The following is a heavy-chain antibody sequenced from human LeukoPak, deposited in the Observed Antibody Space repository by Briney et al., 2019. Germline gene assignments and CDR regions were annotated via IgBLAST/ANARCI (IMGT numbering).Heavy chain of an antibody. D-gene: IGHD2-21*02. Sequence: SQSLSLTCAISGDSVSSSSAAWNWIRQSPSRGLEWLGRTYYRSKWYNDYAVSVKSRITINPDTSKNQFSLQLNSVTPEDTAVYYCAADVFEGDKYYYYYYGMDVWGQGTTVTVSS. CDR1: GDSVSSSSAA. V-gene: IGHV6-1*01. CDR2: TYYRSKWYN. J-gene: IGHJ6*02. CDR3: AADVFEGDKYYYYYYGMDV.